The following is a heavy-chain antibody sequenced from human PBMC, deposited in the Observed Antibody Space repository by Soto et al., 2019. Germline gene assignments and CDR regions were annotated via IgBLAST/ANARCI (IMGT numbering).Heavy chain of an antibody. CDR3: ARRFEYSTGWYYFDY. V-gene: IGHV4-4*02. CDR2: IYYSGST. J-gene: IGHJ4*02. CDR1: GGSISSSNW. Sequence: PSETLSLTCAVSGGSISSSNWWSWVRQPPGKGLEWIGEIYYSGSTYYNPSLKSRVTISVDTSKNQFSLKLRSVTAADTAIYYCARRFEYSTGWYYFDYWGRGTLVTVSS. D-gene: IGHD6-19*01.